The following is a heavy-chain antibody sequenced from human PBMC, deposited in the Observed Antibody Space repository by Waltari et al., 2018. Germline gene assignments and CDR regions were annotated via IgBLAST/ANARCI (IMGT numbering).Heavy chain of an antibody. CDR1: GFTFSSYS. Sequence: EVQLVESGGGLVKPGGSLRLSCAASGFTFSSYSMNWVRQAPGKGLEWVSSISSSSSYIYYADSVKGRFTISRDNAKNSLYLQMNSLRAEDTAVYYCAREGLAIPAAIPDVWCKGTTVTVSS. CDR3: AREGLAIPAAIPDV. V-gene: IGHV3-21*03. D-gene: IGHD2-2*02. J-gene: IGHJ6*04. CDR2: ISSSSSYI.